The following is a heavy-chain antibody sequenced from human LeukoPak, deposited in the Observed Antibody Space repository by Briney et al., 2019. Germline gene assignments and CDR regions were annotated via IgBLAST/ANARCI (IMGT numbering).Heavy chain of an antibody. CDR2: IAGSGGYI. CDR1: EFTFSSYS. V-gene: IGHV3-21*01. J-gene: IGHJ4*02. Sequence: GRSLRLSCAASEFTFSSYSMNWVRQAPGKGLEWVSSIAGSGGYIYYADSVKGRFTISRDNAKNSLYLQMNSLRAEDTAVYYCARFRLSNYDILTGYYYYFDYWGQGTLVTVSS. D-gene: IGHD3-9*01. CDR3: ARFRLSNYDILTGYYYYFDY.